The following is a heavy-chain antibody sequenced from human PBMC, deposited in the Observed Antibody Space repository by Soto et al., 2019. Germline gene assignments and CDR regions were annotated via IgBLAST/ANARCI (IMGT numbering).Heavy chain of an antibody. CDR3: AKDVAAADYYGMDV. D-gene: IGHD6-13*01. CDR1: GFTFSSYC. J-gene: IGHJ6*02. V-gene: IGHV3-30*18. CDR2: ISYDGSNK. Sequence: GGSLRLSCAASGFTFSSYCMHWVRQAPGKGLEWVAVISYDGSNKYYADSVKGRFTISRDNSKNTLYLQMNSLRAEDTAVYYCAKDVAAADYYGMDVWGQGTTVTVSS.